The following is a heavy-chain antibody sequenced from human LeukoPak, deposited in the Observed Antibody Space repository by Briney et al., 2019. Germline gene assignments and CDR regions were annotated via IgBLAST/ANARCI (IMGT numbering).Heavy chain of an antibody. CDR3: ARGPSAYSNFDS. CDR2: ISGSGSTI. D-gene: IGHD6-13*01. V-gene: IGHV3-11*04. J-gene: IGHJ4*02. Sequence: PGGSLRLSCAASGFTFSDYYMTWIRQAPGKGLEWVSYISGSGSTIYDADSVKGRFTISRDNAKNSLFLQMNSLRAEDTAVYYCARGPSAYSNFDSWGQGALVTASS. CDR1: GFTFSDYY.